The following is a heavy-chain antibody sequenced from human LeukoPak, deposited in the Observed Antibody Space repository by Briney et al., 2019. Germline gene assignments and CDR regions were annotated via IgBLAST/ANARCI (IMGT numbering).Heavy chain of an antibody. V-gene: IGHV1-58*02. CDR3: ARTFAVLRFLEWLPPTYYYGMDV. Sequence: GTSVKVSCKASGFTFTSSAMQWVRQARGQRLEWIGWIVVGSGNTNYAQKFQERVTITRDMSTSTAYMELSSLRSEDTAVYYCARTFAVLRFLEWLPPTYYYGMDVWGQGTTVTVSS. J-gene: IGHJ6*02. D-gene: IGHD3-3*01. CDR2: IVVGSGNT. CDR1: GFTFTSSA.